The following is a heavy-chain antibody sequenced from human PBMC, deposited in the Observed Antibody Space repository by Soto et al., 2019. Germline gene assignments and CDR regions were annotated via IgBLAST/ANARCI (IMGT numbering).Heavy chain of an antibody. J-gene: IGHJ6*02. CDR3: ARAVTWGLDV. CDR2: ISRSSTGI. D-gene: IGHD6-19*01. V-gene: IGHV3-48*02. CDR1: GFTFSLYS. Sequence: EVQLVESGGGLLQRGGSLRLSCTASGFTFSLYSMSWVRQAPGKGLEWVSYISRSSTGIHYADSVKGRFTISRDDATNSMHLQMNSLRDGDTAVYYCARAVTWGLDVWGQGTTVSISS.